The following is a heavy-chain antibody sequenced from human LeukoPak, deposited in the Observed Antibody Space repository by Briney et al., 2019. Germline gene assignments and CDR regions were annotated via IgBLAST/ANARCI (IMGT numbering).Heavy chain of an antibody. Sequence: GRSLRLSCAASGFTFSSYGMHWLRQAPGKRLEWVAVIWYDGSNKYYADSVKARFTISRDNSKNTLYLQMNSLRAEDTAVYSCARDQSAAGTPGAFDIWGQGTRVTVSS. J-gene: IGHJ3*02. CDR2: IWYDGSNK. V-gene: IGHV3-33*01. CDR1: GFTFSSYG. CDR3: ARDQSAAGTPGAFDI. D-gene: IGHD6-13*01.